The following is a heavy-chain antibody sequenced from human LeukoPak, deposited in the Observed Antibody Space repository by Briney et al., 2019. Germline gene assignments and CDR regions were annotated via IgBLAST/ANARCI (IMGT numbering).Heavy chain of an antibody. Sequence: GASVKVSCKASGGTFSSYAISWVRQAPGQGLEWMGGIIPIFGTANYAQKFQGRVTITADESTSTAYMELSSLRSEDTAVYYCARVERGSYYRRSGWFDPWGQGTLVTVSS. D-gene: IGHD1-26*01. V-gene: IGHV1-69*13. CDR3: ARVERGSYYRRSGWFDP. CDR2: IIPIFGTA. J-gene: IGHJ5*02. CDR1: GGTFSSYA.